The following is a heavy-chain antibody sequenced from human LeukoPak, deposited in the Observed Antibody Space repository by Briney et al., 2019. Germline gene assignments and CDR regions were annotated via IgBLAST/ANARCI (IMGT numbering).Heavy chain of an antibody. CDR1: GFTFSTHA. J-gene: IGHJ4*02. D-gene: IGHD2-15*01. CDR2: ISYDGSNK. Sequence: GGSLRLSCAASGFTFSTHAIHWVRQAPGKGLEWVAVISYDGSNKFYADSVKGRFTISRDNSKNTLYLQMNSLRAEDTAVHYCAIPSCTGPSCYADPDDWGQATLVTVSS. CDR3: AIPSCTGPSCYADPDD. V-gene: IGHV3-30*04.